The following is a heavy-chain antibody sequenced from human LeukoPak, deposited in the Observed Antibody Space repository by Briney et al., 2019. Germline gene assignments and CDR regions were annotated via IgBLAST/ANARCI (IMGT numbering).Heavy chain of an antibody. CDR2: IYYSGST. J-gene: IGHJ4*02. D-gene: IGHD3-10*01. CDR1: GGSISSYY. CDR3: ARTPSDYYGSGSNRQVRLYFDY. V-gene: IGHV4-59*01. Sequence: SETLSLTCTASGGSISSYYWSWIRQPPGKGLEWIGYIYYSGSTNYNPSLKSRVPLSIDTSKNQFSLKLSSVTAADTAVYYCARTPSDYYGSGSNRQVRLYFDYWGPGTLVTVSS.